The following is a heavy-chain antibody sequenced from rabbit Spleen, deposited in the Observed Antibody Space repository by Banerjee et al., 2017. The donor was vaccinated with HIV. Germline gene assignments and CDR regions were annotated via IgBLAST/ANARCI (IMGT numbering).Heavy chain of an antibody. Sequence: QSLEESGGDLVKPGASLTLTCTASGFSFSSSDYMCWVRQAPGKGLEWIACIYTSSGNTHYASWAKGRSTISKTSSTTVTLQMTSLTAADTATYFCARDTSSSFSSYGMDLWGQGTLVTVS. CDR3: ARDTSSSFSSYGMDL. CDR1: GFSFSSSDY. J-gene: IGHJ3*01. V-gene: IGHV1S40*01. D-gene: IGHD1-1*01. CDR2: IYTSSGNT.